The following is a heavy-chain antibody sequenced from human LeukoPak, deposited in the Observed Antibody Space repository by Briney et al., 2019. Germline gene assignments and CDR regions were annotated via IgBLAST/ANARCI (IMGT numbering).Heavy chain of an antibody. V-gene: IGHV4-4*07. CDR2: IYSSEST. D-gene: IGHD3-22*01. CDR3: ARRPGDYYDSSGYYGGAFDI. CDR1: GGSISSYY. J-gene: IGHJ3*02. Sequence: PSETLSLTCIVSGGSISSYYWSWIRQPAGKGLEWIGRIYSSESTDYNPSLKSRVTISVDRSKNQFSLKLSSVTAADTAVYYCARRPGDYYDSSGYYGGAFDIWGQGTMVTVSS.